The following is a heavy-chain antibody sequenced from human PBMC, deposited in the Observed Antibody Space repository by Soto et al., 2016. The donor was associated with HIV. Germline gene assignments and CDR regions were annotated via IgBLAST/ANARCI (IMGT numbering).Heavy chain of an antibody. D-gene: IGHD4-17*01. CDR2: ISSSSSYI. CDR1: GFTFSTYS. V-gene: IGHV3-21*01. Sequence: EVQLVESGEAWSSLGSLRLSCAASGFTFSTYSMNWVRQAPGKGLEWVSSISSSSSYIYYGDSVKGRFTISRDNAKNSLYLQMNSLRAEDTAVYYCARVGDTDDYWGQGTLVTVSX. J-gene: IGHJ4*02. CDR3: ARVGDTDDY.